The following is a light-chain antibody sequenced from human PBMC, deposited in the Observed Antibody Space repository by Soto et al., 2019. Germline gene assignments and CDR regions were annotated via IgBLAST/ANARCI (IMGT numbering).Light chain of an antibody. CDR2: DVS. CDR3: CSYAGSPRV. J-gene: IGLJ1*01. Sequence: QSALTPPRSVSGSPGQSVTISCTGTSRDVGGYTYVSWYQQHPGKAPKLMIYDVSKRPSGVPDRFSGSKSVNTASLTISGLQAEDEADYYCCSYAGSPRVFGTRTKVTVL. CDR1: SRDVGGYTY. V-gene: IGLV2-11*01.